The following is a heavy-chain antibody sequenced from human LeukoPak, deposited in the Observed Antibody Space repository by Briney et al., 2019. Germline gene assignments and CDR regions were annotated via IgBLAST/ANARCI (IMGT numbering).Heavy chain of an antibody. CDR3: ARNLWFGESSDAFYI. V-gene: IGHV4-39*07. CDR2: IYYSGST. CDR1: GGSISSSSYY. Sequence: SETLSLTCTVSGGSISSSSYYWGWIRQPPGKGLEWIGSIYYSGSTYYNPSLKSRVTISVDTSKNQFSLKLSSVTAADTAVYYCARNLWFGESSDAFYIWGQGTMVTVSS. J-gene: IGHJ3*02. D-gene: IGHD3-10*01.